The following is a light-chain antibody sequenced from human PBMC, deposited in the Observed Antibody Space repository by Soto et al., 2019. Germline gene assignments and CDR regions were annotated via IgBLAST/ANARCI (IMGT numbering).Light chain of an antibody. CDR2: GAS. CDR3: QQRSNWPLT. V-gene: IGKV3-11*01. CDR1: KSVSNY. J-gene: IGKJ5*01. Sequence: EVVLTQSPGTLSLSPGERVTPACRASKSVSNYLAWYQQKSGQAPRLLIYGASSRASGIPDRFSDSGSGTDFTLTISSLEPEDFAVYYCQQRSNWPLTFGQGTRLEIK.